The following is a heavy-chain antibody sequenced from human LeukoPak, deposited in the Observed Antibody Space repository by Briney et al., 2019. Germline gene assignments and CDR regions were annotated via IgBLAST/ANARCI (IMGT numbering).Heavy chain of an antibody. Sequence: SETLSLTCTVSGGSISSYYWSWIRQPAGKGLEWIGRIYTSGSTNYNPSLKSRVTMSVDTSKNQFSLKLSSVTAADTAVYYCARTLWNSGYDYRGAFDIWGQGTMVTVSS. CDR2: IYTSGST. J-gene: IGHJ3*02. D-gene: IGHD5-12*01. CDR1: GGSISSYY. V-gene: IGHV4-4*07. CDR3: ARTLWNSGYDYRGAFDI.